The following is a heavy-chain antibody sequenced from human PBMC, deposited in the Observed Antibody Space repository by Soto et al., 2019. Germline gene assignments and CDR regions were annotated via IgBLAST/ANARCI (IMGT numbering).Heavy chain of an antibody. CDR1: EATFHNLW. CDR2: IKSKTDGGAI. Sequence: VGPLRRTYADSEATFHNLWISSVGQTQWKGVKWVSRIKSKTDGGAIDYTTHVKGIFTTSRDDSEKTLYLQMNSLRTEGTAVYYCTAGSPFDYWGQGTLVTVSS. V-gene: IGHV3-15*01. CDR3: TAGSPFDY. J-gene: IGHJ4*02.